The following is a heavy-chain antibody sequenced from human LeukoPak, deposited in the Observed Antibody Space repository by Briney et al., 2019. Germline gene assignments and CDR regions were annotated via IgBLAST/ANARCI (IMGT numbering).Heavy chain of an antibody. V-gene: IGHV3-21*01. CDR1: GFTFINYW. CDR2: ISSSSSYI. D-gene: IGHD6-19*01. Sequence: GGSLRLSCAASGFTFINYWMHWVRQAPGKGLEWVSSISSSSSYIYYADSVKGRFTISRDNAKNSLYLQMSSLRAEDTAVYYCARDLTWLVQVWGQGTLVTVSS. J-gene: IGHJ4*02. CDR3: ARDLTWLVQV.